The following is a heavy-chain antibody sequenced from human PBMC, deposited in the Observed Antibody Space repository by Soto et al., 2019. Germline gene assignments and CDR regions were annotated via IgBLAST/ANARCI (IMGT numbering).Heavy chain of an antibody. CDR2: IFAKGHT. V-gene: IGHV4-4*07. D-gene: IGHD6-13*01. CDR1: GGSISEKY. Sequence: SEPLSLTCIVSGGSISEKYWNWVRQPPGKGLEWIGLIFAKGHTDYNPSLKSRVTMSVDASKNQFSLRLTSMTAADTAVYYCVASLAASGLNWLDPWGRGTLVTVSS. J-gene: IGHJ5*02. CDR3: VASLAASGLNWLDP.